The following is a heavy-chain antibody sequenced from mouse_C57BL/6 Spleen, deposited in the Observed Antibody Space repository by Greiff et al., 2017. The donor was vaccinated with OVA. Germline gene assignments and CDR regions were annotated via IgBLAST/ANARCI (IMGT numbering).Heavy chain of an antibody. CDR1: GFSLTSYA. D-gene: IGHD1-1*01. V-gene: IGHV2-9-1*01. CDR3: ARNEDYYGSSYFDY. Sequence: VHLVESGPGLVAPSQSLSITCTVSGFSLTSYAISWVRQPPGKGLEWLGVIWTGGGTNYNSALKSRLSISKDNSKSQVFLKMNSLQTDDTARYYCARNEDYYGSSYFDYWGQGTTLTVSS. J-gene: IGHJ2*01. CDR2: IWTGGGT.